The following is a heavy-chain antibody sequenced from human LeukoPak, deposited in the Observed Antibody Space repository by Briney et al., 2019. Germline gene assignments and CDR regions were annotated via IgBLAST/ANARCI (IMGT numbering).Heavy chain of an antibody. CDR3: ARDRLTYYFDY. V-gene: IGHV4-59*01. CDR1: GGSISSYY. J-gene: IGHJ4*02. D-gene: IGHD3-16*01. CDR2: IYYSGST. Sequence: SETLSLTCTVSGGSISSYYWSWIRQPPGKGLEWIGYIYYSGSTNYNPSLKSRVTISVDTSKNQFSLKLSSVIAVDTAVYYCARDRLTYYFDYWGQGTLVTVSS.